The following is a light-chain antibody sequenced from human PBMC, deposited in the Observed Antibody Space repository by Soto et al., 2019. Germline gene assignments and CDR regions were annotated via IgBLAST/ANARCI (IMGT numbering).Light chain of an antibody. Sequence: QSALTQPPSASGSPGQSVAISCTGTSSDVGGYNYVSWYQQHPGKAPKLMIYEVGNRPSGVSNRFSGSKSGNTASLTISGLQAEDEADYYCLSNRSPDAHGFGTGTKVTVL. CDR3: LSNRSPDAHG. CDR1: SSDVGGYNY. J-gene: IGLJ1*01. CDR2: EVG. V-gene: IGLV2-14*01.